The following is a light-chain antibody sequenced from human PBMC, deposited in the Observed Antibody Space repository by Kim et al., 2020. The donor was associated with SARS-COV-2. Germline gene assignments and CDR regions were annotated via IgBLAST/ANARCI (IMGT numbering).Light chain of an antibody. V-gene: IGKV3D-15*01. Sequence: SPGERATLSCRASQSISSNLAWYQQKPGQAPRLLMYGASTRATGIPARFSGSGSGTEFTLTISSLQSEDFAVYYCQQYHNWPPWTFGQGTKVDIK. CDR3: QQYHNWPPWT. J-gene: IGKJ1*01. CDR2: GAS. CDR1: QSISSN.